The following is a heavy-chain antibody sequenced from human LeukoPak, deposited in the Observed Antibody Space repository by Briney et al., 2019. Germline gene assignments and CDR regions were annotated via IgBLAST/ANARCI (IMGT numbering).Heavy chain of an antibody. Sequence: GGSLRLSCAASGFTFSSNWMHWVRHAPGKGLVWVSRINGDGSSTTYADTVKGRFTISRDNAKSTLYLQMNSLRAEDTAMYYCARALTTSATLTTGYWGQGTLVTVSS. J-gene: IGHJ4*02. D-gene: IGHD4-17*01. CDR2: INGDGSST. CDR1: GFTFSSNW. CDR3: ARALTTSATLTTGY. V-gene: IGHV3-74*01.